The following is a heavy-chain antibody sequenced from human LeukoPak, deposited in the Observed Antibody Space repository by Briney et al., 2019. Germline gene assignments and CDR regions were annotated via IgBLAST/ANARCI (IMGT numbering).Heavy chain of an antibody. CDR2: IYPNSGGT. Sequence: ASVKVSCRTSGYTFTAYFMHWVRQAPGQGLEWMGWIYPNSGGTKYAQKFQGRVTMTRDTSISTAYMELSRLRSDDTAVYYCARESRDGYFDYWGQETLVTVSS. CDR1: GYTFTAYF. CDR3: ARESRDGYFDY. V-gene: IGHV1-2*02. J-gene: IGHJ4*02. D-gene: IGHD5-24*01.